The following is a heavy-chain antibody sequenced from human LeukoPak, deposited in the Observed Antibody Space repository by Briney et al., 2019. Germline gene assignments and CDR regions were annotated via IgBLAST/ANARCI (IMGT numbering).Heavy chain of an antibody. J-gene: IGHJ2*01. V-gene: IGHV3-30-3*01. CDR1: GFTFSSYA. CDR2: ISYDGSNK. Sequence: GGSLRLSCAASGFTFSSYAMHWVRQAPGKGLEWVAVISYDGSNKYYPDSVKGRFTISRDNSKNTLYLQMNSLRAEDTAIYYCANPWGSGWYFDLWGRGTLVTVSS. CDR3: ANPWGSGWYFDL. D-gene: IGHD7-27*01.